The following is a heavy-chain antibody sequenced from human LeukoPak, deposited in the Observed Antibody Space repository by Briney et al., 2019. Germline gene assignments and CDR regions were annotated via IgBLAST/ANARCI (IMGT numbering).Heavy chain of an antibody. J-gene: IGHJ4*02. CDR1: GGSISSGDYY. Sequence: SETLSLTCTVSGGSISSGDYYWSWLRQPPGKGLEWIGYIYYSGSTYYNPSLKSRVTISVDTSKNQFSLKLSSVTAADTAVYYCARDAEIWGSYRLPLWGQGTLVTVSS. CDR3: ARDAEIWGSYRLPL. D-gene: IGHD3-16*02. CDR2: IYYSGST. V-gene: IGHV4-30-4*01.